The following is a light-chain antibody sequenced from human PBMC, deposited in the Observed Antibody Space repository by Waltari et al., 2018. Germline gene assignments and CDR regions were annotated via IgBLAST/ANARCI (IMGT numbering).Light chain of an antibody. J-gene: IGKJ1*01. Sequence: EIVMTQSQATLSVSPGERATLSCRASQSVSSSLAWYQQKPGQAPRLLIYGASIRATGVSARFSGSGSGTEFPLTISSMQSEDFAVYYCQHYNNWPPWTFGQGTRVEIK. CDR3: QHYNNWPPWT. CDR1: QSVSSS. CDR2: GAS. V-gene: IGKV3-15*01.